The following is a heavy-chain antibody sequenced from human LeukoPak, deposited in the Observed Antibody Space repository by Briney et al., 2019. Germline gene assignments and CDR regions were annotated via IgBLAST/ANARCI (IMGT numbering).Heavy chain of an antibody. CDR1: GYTFTSYY. D-gene: IGHD3-22*01. CDR2: INPSGGST. CDR3: ARSLTEILYDSSGYYLGY. V-gene: IGHV1-46*01. J-gene: IGHJ4*02. Sequence: GASVKVSCKASGYTFTSYYMHWVRQAPGQGLEWMGIINPSGGSTSYAQKFQGRVTMTRDTSTSTVYMELSSLRSEDTAVYYCARSLTEILYDSSGYYLGYWGQGTLVTVSS.